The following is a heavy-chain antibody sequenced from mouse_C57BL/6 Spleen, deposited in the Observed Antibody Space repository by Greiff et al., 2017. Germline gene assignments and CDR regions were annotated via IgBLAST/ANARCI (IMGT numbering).Heavy chain of an antibody. J-gene: IGHJ2*01. CDR1: GYAFTNYL. D-gene: IGHD2-2*01. Sequence: VQLQQSGAELVRPGTSVKVSCKASGYAFTNYLIAWVKQRPGQGLEWIGVINPGSGGTNYNEKFKGKATLTADKSSSTAYMQHSSLTCEDSAVYFCAREGYGCDRGLDYWGQGTTLTVSS. CDR2: INPGSGGT. V-gene: IGHV1-54*01. CDR3: AREGYGCDRGLDY.